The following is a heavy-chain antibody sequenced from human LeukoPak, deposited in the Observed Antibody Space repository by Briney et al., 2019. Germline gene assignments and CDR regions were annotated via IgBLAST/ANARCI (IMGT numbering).Heavy chain of an antibody. CDR1: GGTFSSYA. CDR3: ARPFGVSGVAGLPTTYYYYGMDV. J-gene: IGHJ6*02. V-gene: IGHV1-69*01. Sequence: GSSVKVSCKASGGTFSSYAISWVRQAPGQGLEWMGGIIPIFGTANYAQKFQGRVTITADESTSTAYMELSSLRSEDTAVYYCARPFGVSGVAGLPTTYYYYGMDVWGQGTAVTVSS. D-gene: IGHD6-19*01. CDR2: IIPIFGTA.